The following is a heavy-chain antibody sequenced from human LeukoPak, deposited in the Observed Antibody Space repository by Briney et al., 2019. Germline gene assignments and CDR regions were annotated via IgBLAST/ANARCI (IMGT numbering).Heavy chain of an antibody. D-gene: IGHD3-22*01. CDR3: ARGHRDSSGYYYFDY. Sequence: PSETLSLTCAVYGGSFSGYYWSWIRQPPGKELEWIGEINHSGSTNYNPSLKSRVTISVDTSKNQFSLKLSSVTAADTAVYYCARGHRDSSGYYYFDYWGQGTLVTVSS. J-gene: IGHJ4*02. CDR2: INHSGST. V-gene: IGHV4-34*01. CDR1: GGSFSGYY.